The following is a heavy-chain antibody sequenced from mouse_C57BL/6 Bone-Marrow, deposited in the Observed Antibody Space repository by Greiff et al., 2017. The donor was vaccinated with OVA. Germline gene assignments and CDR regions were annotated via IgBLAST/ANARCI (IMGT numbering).Heavy chain of an antibody. J-gene: IGHJ2*01. CDR3: TTYGNFDY. CDR2: IDPENGDT. V-gene: IGHV14-4*01. CDR1: GFNIKDDY. Sequence: EVQLQQSGAELVRPGASVKLSCTASGFNIKDDYMHWVKQRPEQGLEWIGWIDPENGDTEYASQFQGKATITADTSSNTASLPSSSLASADTAVYYCTTYGNFDYWGQGTTLTVSS. D-gene: IGHD2-1*01.